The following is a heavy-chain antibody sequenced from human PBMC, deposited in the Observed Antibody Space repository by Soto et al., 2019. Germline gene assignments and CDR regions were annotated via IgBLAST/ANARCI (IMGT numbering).Heavy chain of an antibody. CDR3: ARDYYGSGSYFSPPGYYYGMDV. CDR1: GYTFTSYG. CDR2: ISAYNGNT. J-gene: IGHJ6*02. V-gene: IGHV1-18*01. D-gene: IGHD3-10*01. Sequence: QVQLVQSGAEVKKPGASVKVSCKASGYTFTSYGISWVRQAPGQGLEWMGWISAYNGNTNYAQKLQGRVTMTTDTSTNTAYMELRPLKSHDPAVYYCARDYYGSGSYFSPPGYYYGMDVWGQGTTVTVSS.